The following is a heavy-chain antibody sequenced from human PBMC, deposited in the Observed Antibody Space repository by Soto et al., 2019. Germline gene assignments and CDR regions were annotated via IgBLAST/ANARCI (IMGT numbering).Heavy chain of an antibody. CDR1: GYSFTSYW. CDR3: ARNTDSYHSSGLAQFDY. CDR2: IDPSDSYT. J-gene: IGHJ4*02. Sequence: GESLKISCKGSGYSFTSYWISWVRQMPGKGLEWMGRIDPSDSYTNYSPSFQGHVTISADKSISTAYLQWSSLKASDTAMYYCARNTDSYHSSGLAQFDYWGQGTLVTVSS. D-gene: IGHD3-22*01. V-gene: IGHV5-10-1*01.